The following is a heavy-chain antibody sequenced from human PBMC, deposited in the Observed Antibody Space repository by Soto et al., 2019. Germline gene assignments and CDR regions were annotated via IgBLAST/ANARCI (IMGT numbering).Heavy chain of an antibody. Sequence: SVKVSCKASGGTFSSYAISWVRQAPGQGLEWMGGIIPIFGTANYAQKFQGRVTITADESTSTAYMELSSLRSEDTAVYYCARDSSDSTTYYDFWSGYPPYYYYGMDVWGQGXTVTVYS. CDR1: GGTFSSYA. J-gene: IGHJ6*02. CDR2: IIPIFGTA. CDR3: ARDSSDSTTYYDFWSGYPPYYYYGMDV. D-gene: IGHD3-3*01. V-gene: IGHV1-69*13.